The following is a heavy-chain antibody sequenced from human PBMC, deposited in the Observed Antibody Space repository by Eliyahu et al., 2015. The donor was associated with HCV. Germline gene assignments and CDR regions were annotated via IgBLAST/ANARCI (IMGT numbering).Heavy chain of an antibody. D-gene: IGHD3-10*01. CDR2: INHSGST. CDR3: ARGKGIQDS. V-gene: IGHV4-34*01. Sequence: QVELQQWGAGLVKPSETLSLSCVVYGGSFRGYYWSWIRQPPGKGLEWIGEINHSGSTNYNPSLKSRVTISVDPSKNHFSLRLSSVTAADTAIYYCARGKGIQDSWGQGTLVTVSS. CDR1: GGSFRGYY. J-gene: IGHJ4*02.